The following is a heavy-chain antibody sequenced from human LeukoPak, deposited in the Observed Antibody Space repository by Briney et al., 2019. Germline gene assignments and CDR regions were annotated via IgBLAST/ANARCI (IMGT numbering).Heavy chain of an antibody. Sequence: PGGSLRLSCAASGFTFDDYGMSWVRQAPGKGLEWVSGINWNGGSTGYAGSVKGRFTISRDNAKNSLYLQMNSLRAEDTALYYCARVLEVTQPANNWFDPWGQGTLVTVSS. D-gene: IGHD5-18*01. CDR1: GFTFDDYG. CDR3: ARVLEVTQPANNWFDP. V-gene: IGHV3-20*04. J-gene: IGHJ5*02. CDR2: INWNGGST.